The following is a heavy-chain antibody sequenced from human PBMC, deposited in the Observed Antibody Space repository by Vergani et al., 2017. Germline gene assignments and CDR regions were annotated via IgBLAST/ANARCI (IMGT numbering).Heavy chain of an antibody. CDR3: AKKHCSSTSCPFDS. CDR1: GFTFSTYA. J-gene: IGHJ4*02. V-gene: IGHV3-23*01. CDR2: ISGHGDNI. D-gene: IGHD2-2*01. Sequence: EVQLLDSGGGLVQPGGSLRRSCAASGFTFSTYATSWVRQAPGKGLEWVSAISGHGDNIFYADSVKGRFTISRDNSKNTLFLQMNSLRVEDTAIYYCAKKHCSSTSCPFDSWGQGTLVTVSS.